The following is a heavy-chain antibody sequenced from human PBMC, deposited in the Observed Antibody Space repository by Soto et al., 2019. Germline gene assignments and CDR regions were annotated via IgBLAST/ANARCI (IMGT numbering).Heavy chain of an antibody. CDR1: VGSISRGGYY. J-gene: IGHJ4*02. Sequence: TLSLTCTVSVGSISRGGYYWSWIRQHPGKGLEWIGYIYYSGSTYYNPSLKSRVTISVDTSKNQFSLKLSSVTAADTAVYYCARDQYYYDSSGYSRVFDYWGQGTLVTVSS. V-gene: IGHV4-31*03. CDR3: ARDQYYYDSSGYSRVFDY. D-gene: IGHD3-22*01. CDR2: IYYSGST.